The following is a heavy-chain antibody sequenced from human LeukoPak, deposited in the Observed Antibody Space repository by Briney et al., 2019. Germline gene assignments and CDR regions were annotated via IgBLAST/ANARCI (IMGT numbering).Heavy chain of an antibody. D-gene: IGHD3-22*01. CDR2: ISGSGGST. J-gene: IGHJ4*02. CDR1: GFTFSSYA. Sequence: PGGSLRLSCAASGFTFSSYAMSWVRQAPGKGLEWVSAISGSGGSTYYADSVKGRFTISRDNSKNTLYLQKNSLRDEDTAVYYCAKRGVVIRVILVGFHKEANYFDSWGQGVLVTVSS. CDR3: AKRGVVIRVILVGFHKEANYFDS. V-gene: IGHV3-23*01.